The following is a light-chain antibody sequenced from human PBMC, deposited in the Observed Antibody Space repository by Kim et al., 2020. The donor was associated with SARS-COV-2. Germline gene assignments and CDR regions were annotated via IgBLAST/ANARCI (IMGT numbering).Light chain of an antibody. Sequence: GEASTMCWSGGSSDVGGYKYVSWYQQHPGKAPKLIIYDVTHRPSGISNRFSGFKSGNTAYLTISGLQAEDEADYYCNSFTSSRTVIFGGGTQLTVL. CDR2: DVT. V-gene: IGLV2-14*03. CDR3: NSFTSSRTVI. J-gene: IGLJ2*01. CDR1: SSDVGGYKY.